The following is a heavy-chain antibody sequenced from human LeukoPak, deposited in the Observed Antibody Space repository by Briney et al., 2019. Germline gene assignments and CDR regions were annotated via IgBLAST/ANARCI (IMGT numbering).Heavy chain of an antibody. D-gene: IGHD3-10*01. V-gene: IGHV3-53*01. CDR3: ARSRGFDL. CDR2: IYDSDST. CDR1: GFSVRTNY. J-gene: IGHJ4*02. Sequence: PGGSLRLSCVASGFSVRTNYMNWVRQAPGKRPEWVAIIYDSDSTYYTDSVKGRFTISRDSSKNTVYLQMNSLRIEDTALYYCARSRGFDLWGQGTLVTVSS.